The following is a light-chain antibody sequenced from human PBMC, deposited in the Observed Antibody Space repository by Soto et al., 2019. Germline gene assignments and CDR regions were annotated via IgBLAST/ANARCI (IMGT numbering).Light chain of an antibody. V-gene: IGLV2-8*01. CDR3: SSYAGGNNLV. J-gene: IGLJ3*02. CDR1: SSDIGAYNY. Sequence: QSALTQPPSASGSPGQSVTISCTGTSSDIGAYNYVSWYQQHPGKVPRLMIYEVTKRPSGVPDRFSGSQSGNMASLTVSGLQAEDEADYYCSSYAGGNNLVFGGGTKLTVL. CDR2: EVT.